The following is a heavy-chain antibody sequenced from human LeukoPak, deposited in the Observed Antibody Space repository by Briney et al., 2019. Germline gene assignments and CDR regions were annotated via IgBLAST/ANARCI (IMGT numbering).Heavy chain of an antibody. D-gene: IGHD2-15*01. CDR2: IYYSGST. Sequence: SETLSLTCTVSGGSISGYYWSWIRQPPGKGLEWIAYIYYSGSTNYNPSLKSRVTISVDTSKNQFSLKLSSVTAADTAVYYCARRVEYCSGGSCYSFFDYWGQGTLVTVSS. J-gene: IGHJ4*02. CDR1: GGSISGYY. V-gene: IGHV4-59*08. CDR3: ARRVEYCSGGSCYSFFDY.